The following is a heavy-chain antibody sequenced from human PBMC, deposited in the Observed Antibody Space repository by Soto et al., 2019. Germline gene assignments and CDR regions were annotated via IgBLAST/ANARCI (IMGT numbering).Heavy chain of an antibody. Sequence: QVQLVESGGGLVKPGGSLRLSCAASGFTFSDYYMSWIRQAPVKGLEWVSYISSSASTIYYADSVKGRFTISRDNAKNSLYRHMNSLRAEDTAMYYCARDWGRYGYGDLGDACDIWGQGTMVTVSS. CDR1: GFTFSDYY. CDR3: ARDWGRYGYGDLGDACDI. V-gene: IGHV3-11*01. J-gene: IGHJ3*02. CDR2: ISSSASTI. D-gene: IGHD4-17*01.